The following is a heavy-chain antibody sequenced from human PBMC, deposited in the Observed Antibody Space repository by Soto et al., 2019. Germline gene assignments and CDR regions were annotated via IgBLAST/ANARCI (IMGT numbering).Heavy chain of an antibody. CDR1: GGSISSYY. D-gene: IGHD3-22*01. J-gene: IGHJ4*02. CDR3: ARIRKVVNLYYFDY. CDR2: IYYSGST. Sequence: NPSETLSLTCTVSGGSISSYYWSWIRQPPGKGLEWIGYIYYSGSTNYNPSLKSRVTISVDTSKNQFSLKLSSVTAADTAVYYCARIRKVVNLYYFDYWGQGTLVTVSS. V-gene: IGHV4-59*01.